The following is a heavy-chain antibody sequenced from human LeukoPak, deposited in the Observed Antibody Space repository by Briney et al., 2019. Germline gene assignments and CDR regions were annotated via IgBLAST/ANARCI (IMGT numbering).Heavy chain of an antibody. CDR2: IGTAGDT. CDR3: ARGLPYYYDSSGDFDAFDI. D-gene: IGHD3-22*01. CDR1: GFTFSAYD. J-gene: IGHJ3*02. Sequence: GGSLRLSCAASGFTFSAYDMHWVRQATGRGLEWVSGIGTAGDTYYPGSVKGRFTVSRENAKNSLYLQMNSLTAGDTAVYYCARGLPYYYDSSGDFDAFDIWGQGTVVTVSS. V-gene: IGHV3-13*04.